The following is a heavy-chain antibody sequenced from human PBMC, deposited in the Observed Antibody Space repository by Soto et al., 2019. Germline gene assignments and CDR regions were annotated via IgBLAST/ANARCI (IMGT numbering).Heavy chain of an antibody. Sequence: QVQLQESGPGLVKPSQTLSLTCTVSGGSISSGGYYWSWIRQHPGKGLEWIGYIYYSGSTYYNPXIRXXXTIAVDTSKNXXSXKXXSVTAGDTAVYYCARVPLCISTSCYRYYYYYGMDVWGQGTTVTVSS. CDR3: ARVPLCISTSCYRYYYYYGMDV. J-gene: IGHJ6*02. V-gene: IGHV4-31*01. CDR2: IYYSGST. D-gene: IGHD2-2*02. CDR1: GGSISSGGYY.